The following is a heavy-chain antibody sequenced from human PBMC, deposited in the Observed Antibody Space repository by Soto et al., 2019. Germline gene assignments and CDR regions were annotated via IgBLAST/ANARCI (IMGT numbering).Heavy chain of an antibody. CDR2: IYSGGST. J-gene: IGHJ4*02. CDR1: GLTVSSNY. CDR3: ARDIDY. V-gene: IGHV3-53*02. Sequence: EVQLVETGGGLTQPGGSLRLSCAASGLTVSSNYMSWVRQAPGKGLECVSVIYSGGSTYYAASVKGRLTITRDNTKNTLYLQMDSLRAEDTAVYYCARDIDYWGQGSLVTVSS.